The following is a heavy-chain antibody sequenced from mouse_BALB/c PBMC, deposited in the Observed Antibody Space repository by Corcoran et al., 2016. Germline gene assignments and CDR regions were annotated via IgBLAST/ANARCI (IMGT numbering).Heavy chain of an antibody. CDR2: INPYYGST. J-gene: IGHJ4*01. CDR1: GYSFTDYI. Sequence: EIQLQQTGPELVKPGASVKISCKASGYSFTDYIMLWVKQRHGKSLEWIGNINPYYGSTSYNLKFKGKATLTVDKSSSTAYMQLNSLTSEDSAVYYCARTGRNYAMDYWGQGTSVTVSS. CDR3: ARTGRNYAMDY. V-gene: IGHV1-39*01. D-gene: IGHD4-1*01.